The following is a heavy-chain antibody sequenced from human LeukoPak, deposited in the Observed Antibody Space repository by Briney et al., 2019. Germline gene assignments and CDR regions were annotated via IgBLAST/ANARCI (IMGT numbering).Heavy chain of an antibody. CDR3: ARDGYNSNYFDY. CDR1: GFTFSSYA. CDR2: ISYDGSNK. V-gene: IGHV3-30*14. D-gene: IGHD3-22*01. J-gene: IGHJ4*02. Sequence: PGGSLRLSCAASGFTFSSYAMHWVRQAPGKGLEWVAVISYDGSNKYYADSVKGRFTISRDNSKNTLFLQMNSLRAEDTAVYYCARDGYNSNYFDYWGQGTLVTVSS.